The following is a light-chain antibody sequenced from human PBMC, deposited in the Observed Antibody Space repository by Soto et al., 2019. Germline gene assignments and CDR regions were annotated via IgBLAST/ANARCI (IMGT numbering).Light chain of an antibody. V-gene: IGKV3-20*01. CDR1: QSVSSSY. J-gene: IGKJ2*01. CDR3: QQYCSSPLYT. Sequence: EIVLTQSPGTLSLSPGERATLSCRASQSVSSSYLAWYQQKPGQAPRPLIYGASSRATGIPDRFSGSESGTDFTLTISRLEPEDFAVYYCQQYCSSPLYTFGQGTKLEIK. CDR2: GAS.